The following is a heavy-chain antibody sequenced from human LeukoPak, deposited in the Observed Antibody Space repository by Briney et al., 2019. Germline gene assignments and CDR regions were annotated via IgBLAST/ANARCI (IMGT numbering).Heavy chain of an antibody. J-gene: IGHJ4*02. Sequence: GGSLRLSCAASGFTFSSYSMNWVRQAPGKGLEWVSYISSSSSTIYYADSVKGRFTISRDNAKNSLYLQMNSLRAEDTAVYYCARWGPDYDFPSFDYWGQGTLVTVSS. D-gene: IGHD3-3*01. V-gene: IGHV3-48*01. CDR2: ISSSSSTI. CDR1: GFTFSSYS. CDR3: ARWGPDYDFPSFDY.